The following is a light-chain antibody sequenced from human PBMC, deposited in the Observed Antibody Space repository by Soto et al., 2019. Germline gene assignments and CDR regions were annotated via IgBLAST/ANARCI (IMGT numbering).Light chain of an antibody. V-gene: IGKV4-1*01. CDR3: QQYYTTPWT. Sequence: DIVMTQSPDSLAVSLGERATINCMSSQSVLYSSNSKNYLAWYQQKPGQPPKLLFYWASTRESGVPDRFSGSGSGTDFTLTISSLQAEDVAVYYCQQYYTTPWTFGQGTKVEIK. CDR1: QSVLYSSNSKNY. J-gene: IGKJ1*01. CDR2: WAS.